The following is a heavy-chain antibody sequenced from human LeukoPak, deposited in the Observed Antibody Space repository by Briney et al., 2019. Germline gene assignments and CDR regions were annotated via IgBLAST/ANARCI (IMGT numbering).Heavy chain of an antibody. D-gene: IGHD1-26*01. CDR3: TRCPSSGSYRYNWFDP. J-gene: IGHJ5*02. CDR1: GFTFSSYG. Sequence: QPGGSLRLSCAASGFTFSSYGMHWVRQAPGKGLEWVGFIRSKAYGGTTQYAASVKGRFTISRDDSKSIAYLQMNSLKTEDTALYYCTRCPSSGSYRYNWFDPWGQGTLVTVSS. CDR2: IRSKAYGGTT. V-gene: IGHV3-49*04.